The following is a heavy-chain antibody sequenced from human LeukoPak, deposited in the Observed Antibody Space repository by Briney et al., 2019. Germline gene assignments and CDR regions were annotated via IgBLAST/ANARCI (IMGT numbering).Heavy chain of an antibody. CDR3: ARRLDHDAFDI. CDR2: IDPSDSYT. Sequence: GESLKISCKGSGYSFTSYWITWVRQMPGKGLEWMGRIDPSDSYTNYSPSFQGHVTISADKSISTAYLQWSSLRASDTAMYYCARRLDHDAFDIWGQGTMVTVSS. V-gene: IGHV5-10-1*01. J-gene: IGHJ3*02. D-gene: IGHD3-9*01. CDR1: GYSFTSYW.